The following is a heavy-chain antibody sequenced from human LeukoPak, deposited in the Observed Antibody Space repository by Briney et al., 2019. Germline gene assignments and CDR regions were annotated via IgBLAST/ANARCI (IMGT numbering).Heavy chain of an antibody. Sequence: GGSLRLSCAASGFTVSNYGMNWVCQAPGEGLEWVSYISSSGTTIYYADSVKGRFTISRDNAKNSLHLQMNSLRDEDTAVYYCARVTGTWWADYWGQGTLVTVSS. V-gene: IGHV3-48*02. J-gene: IGHJ4*02. CDR3: ARVTGTWWADY. CDR1: GFTVSNYG. D-gene: IGHD2-8*02. CDR2: ISSSGTTI.